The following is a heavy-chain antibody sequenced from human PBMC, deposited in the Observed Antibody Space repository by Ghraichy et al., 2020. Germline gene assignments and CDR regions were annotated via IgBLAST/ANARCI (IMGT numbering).Heavy chain of an antibody. Sequence: GGSLRLSCAASGFTFSSYAMSWVRQAPGKGLEWVSVISHSVTTTYYADFVKGRFTISRDNSKNTLYLQMNSLRAEDTAVYYCAKDESWRHFDYWGQGTLVTVSS. CDR3: AKDESWRHFDY. D-gene: IGHD5-12*01. V-gene: IGHV3-23*01. CDR1: GFTFSSYA. CDR2: ISHSVTTT. J-gene: IGHJ4*02.